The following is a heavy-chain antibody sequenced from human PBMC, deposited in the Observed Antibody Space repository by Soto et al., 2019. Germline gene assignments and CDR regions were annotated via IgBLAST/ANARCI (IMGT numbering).Heavy chain of an antibody. CDR3: AKDSYYDILTGYYGVFDY. V-gene: IGHV3-23*01. D-gene: IGHD3-9*01. J-gene: IGHJ4*02. CDR1: GFTFSSYA. Sequence: HPGGSLRLSCPASGFTFSSYAMSWVRQAPGKGLEWVSAISGSGGSTYYADSVKGRFTISRDNSKNTLYLQMNSLRAEDTAVYYCAKDSYYDILTGYYGVFDYWGQGT. CDR2: ISGSGGST.